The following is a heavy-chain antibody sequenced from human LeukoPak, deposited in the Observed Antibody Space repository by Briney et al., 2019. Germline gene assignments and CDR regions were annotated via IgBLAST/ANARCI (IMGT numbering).Heavy chain of an antibody. CDR1: GFTFSNYA. J-gene: IGHJ5*02. CDR2: ISGSGGTT. CDR3: AKDILSIAAAGGWFDP. Sequence: GGSLRLSCAASGFTFSNYAMSWVRQAPGKGLEWVSAISGSGGTTYYADSVKGRFTISRDNSKNTLYLQMNSLRAEDTAVYYCAKDILSIAAAGGWFDPWGQGTLVTVSS. V-gene: IGHV3-23*01. D-gene: IGHD6-13*01.